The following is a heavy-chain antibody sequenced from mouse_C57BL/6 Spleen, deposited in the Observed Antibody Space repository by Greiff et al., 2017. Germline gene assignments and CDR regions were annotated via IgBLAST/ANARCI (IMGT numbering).Heavy chain of an antibody. CDR3: TRTKKGPITTVPFAY. Sequence: EVHLVESGEGLVKPGGSLKLSCAASGFTFSSYAMSWVRQTPEKRLEWVAYISSGGDYIYYADTVKGRFTISRDNARNTLYLQMSSLKSEDTAMYYGTRTKKGPITTVPFAYWGQGTLVTVSA. CDR2: ISSGGDYI. V-gene: IGHV5-9-1*02. D-gene: IGHD1-1*01. CDR1: GFTFSSYA. J-gene: IGHJ3*01.